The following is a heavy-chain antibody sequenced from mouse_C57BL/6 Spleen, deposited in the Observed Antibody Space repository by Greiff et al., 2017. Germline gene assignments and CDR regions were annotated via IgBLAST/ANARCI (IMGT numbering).Heavy chain of an antibody. Sequence: VQLQQSGPELVKPGASVKISCKASGYTFTDYYMNWVKQSHGKSLEWIGDINPNNGGTSYNQKFKGKATLTVDKSSSTAYMELRSLTSEDSAVYYCARWGKKYDYGGFDYWGQGTTLTVSS. CDR3: ARWGKKYDYGGFDY. V-gene: IGHV1-26*01. J-gene: IGHJ2*01. CDR2: INPNNGGT. D-gene: IGHD2-4*01. CDR1: GYTFTDYY.